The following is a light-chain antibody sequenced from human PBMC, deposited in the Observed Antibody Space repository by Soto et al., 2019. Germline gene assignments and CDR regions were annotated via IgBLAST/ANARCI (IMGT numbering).Light chain of an antibody. CDR1: QSISTY. J-gene: IGKJ1*01. Sequence: IQMTQSPSSLSASLRDRVTITCRASQSISTYLNWYEQKPGKAPNLLIYGASNLQSGVPSRFSGGGSGTDFTLTISSLQPEDFAVYYCQQYNNWPQTFGQGSKVDI. CDR3: QQYNNWPQT. CDR2: GAS. V-gene: IGKV1-39*01.